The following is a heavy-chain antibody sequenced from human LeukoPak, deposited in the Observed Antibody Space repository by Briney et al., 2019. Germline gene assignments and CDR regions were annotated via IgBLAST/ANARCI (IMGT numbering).Heavy chain of an antibody. CDR2: INPSGGST. CDR3: ARDKSGSGYYPVWYFDY. Sequence: ASVKVSFKASGYTFTSYYMHWVRQAPGQGLEWMGIINPSGGSTSYAQKFQGRVTMTRDTSTSTVYMELSSLRSEDTAVYYCARDKSGSGYYPVWYFDYWGQGTLVTVSS. D-gene: IGHD3-22*01. CDR1: GYTFTSYY. J-gene: IGHJ4*02. V-gene: IGHV1-46*01.